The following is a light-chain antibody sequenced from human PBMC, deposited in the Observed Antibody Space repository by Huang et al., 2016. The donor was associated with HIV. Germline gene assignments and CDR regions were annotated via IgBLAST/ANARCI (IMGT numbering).Light chain of an antibody. CDR2: SAS. Sequence: IQMTQSPSSLSASVGDRVTITCRASQRIDGYLNWYQQKPGKAPKLLISSASTLHTGVPPRFSGSGSGTDYTLIIDNLQPDDFATYFCQQSYSTLITFGQGSRL. V-gene: IGKV1-39*01. CDR3: QQSYSTLIT. CDR1: QRIDGY. J-gene: IGKJ5*01.